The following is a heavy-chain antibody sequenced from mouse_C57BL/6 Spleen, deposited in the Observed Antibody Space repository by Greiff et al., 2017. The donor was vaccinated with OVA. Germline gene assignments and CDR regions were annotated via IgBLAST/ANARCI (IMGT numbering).Heavy chain of an antibody. D-gene: IGHD2-1*01. Sequence: VQLQQSGAELVKPGASVKLSCKASGYTFTSYWMHWVKQRPGQGLEWIGMIHPNSGSTNYNEKFKSKATLTVDKSSSTAYMQLSSLTSEDSAVYYCARSGNYPYAMDYWGQGTSVTVSS. V-gene: IGHV1-64*01. CDR1: GYTFTSYW. CDR3: ARSGNYPYAMDY. CDR2: IHPNSGST. J-gene: IGHJ4*01.